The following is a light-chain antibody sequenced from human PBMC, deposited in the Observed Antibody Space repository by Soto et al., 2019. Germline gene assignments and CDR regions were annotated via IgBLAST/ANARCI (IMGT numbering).Light chain of an antibody. CDR3: QQRSNFMYT. J-gene: IGKJ2*01. CDR2: DAS. V-gene: IGKV3-11*01. Sequence: EIVLTQSPATLSLSPGERVTLSCRASQSVSSFLAWYQQQPGQAPRLLIYDASNRATGIPARFSGSGSGTDITLTISSLEPEDFAVYYCQQRSNFMYTFGQGTKLELK. CDR1: QSVSSF.